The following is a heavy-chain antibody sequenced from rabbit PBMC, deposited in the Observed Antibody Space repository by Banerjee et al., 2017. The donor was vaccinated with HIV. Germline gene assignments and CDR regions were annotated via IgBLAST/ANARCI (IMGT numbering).Heavy chain of an antibody. CDR1: GIDFSSYYY. J-gene: IGHJ4*01. D-gene: IGHD3-1*01. Sequence: QQQLEEPGGGLVKPGGTLTLTCKASGIDFSSYYYMCWVRQAPGKGLEWIGFIDPMSDITYYANWVDGRFTISSHNAQNTLYLQLNSLTAADTATYFCAREDADFGHGYWGLWGPGTLVTVS. CDR3: AREDADFGHGYWGL. CDR2: IDPMSDIT. V-gene: IGHV1S43*01.